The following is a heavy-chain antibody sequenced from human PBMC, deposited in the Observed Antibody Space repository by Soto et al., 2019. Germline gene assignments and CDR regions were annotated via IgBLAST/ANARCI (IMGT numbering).Heavy chain of an antibody. CDR1: GYTFTSYD. CDR3: ARSVCGSNVNFDY. D-gene: IGHD3-10*01. Sequence: QVQLVQSGAEVRTPGASVKVSCKASGYTFTSYDINWVRQATGQWPEWMGWMNHDSGNTGYVQKFQGRVTMTRNIALSPAYMELSSLRSEDTAVYYCARSVCGSNVNFDYWGQGTLVTVSS. J-gene: IGHJ4*02. V-gene: IGHV1-8*01. CDR2: MNHDSGNT.